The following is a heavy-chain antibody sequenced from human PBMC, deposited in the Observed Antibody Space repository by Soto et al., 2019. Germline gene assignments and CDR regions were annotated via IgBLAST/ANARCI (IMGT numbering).Heavy chain of an antibody. V-gene: IGHV1-8*01. Sequence: ASVKVSCKASGYTFTSYDIYWVRQATGQGLEWMGWMNPNTGNSGYAQKFQGRVTMTSDTSISTAHMELSSLRSEDTAAYYCARRAETNGWNGFGADKYYFDFWGQGTLVTVSS. D-gene: IGHD1-1*01. CDR2: MNPNTGNS. CDR3: ARRAETNGWNGFGADKYYFDF. CDR1: GYTFTSYD. J-gene: IGHJ4*02.